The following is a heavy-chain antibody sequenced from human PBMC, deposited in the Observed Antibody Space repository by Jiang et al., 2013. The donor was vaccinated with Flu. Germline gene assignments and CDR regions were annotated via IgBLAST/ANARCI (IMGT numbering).Heavy chain of an antibody. CDR3: ASSDIAVAVGYYYYGMDV. D-gene: IGHD6-19*01. V-gene: IGHV5-10-1*01. Sequence: GAEVKKPGESLRISCKGSGYSFTSYWISWVRQMPGKGLEWMGRIDPSDSYTNYSPSFQGHVTILADKSISTAYLQWSSLKASDTAMYYCASSDIAVAVGYYYYGMDVWGQGTTVTVSS. CDR1: GYSFTSYW. CDR2: IDPSDSYT. J-gene: IGHJ6*02.